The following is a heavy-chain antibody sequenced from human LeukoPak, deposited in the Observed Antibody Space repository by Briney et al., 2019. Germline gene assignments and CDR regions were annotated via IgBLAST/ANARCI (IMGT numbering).Heavy chain of an antibody. CDR1: GGSFSGYY. CDR2: INHSGST. J-gene: IGHJ4*02. D-gene: IGHD6-6*01. V-gene: IGHV4-34*01. CDR3: ARGLGSSSLGGY. Sequence: SETLSLTCAVYGGSFSGYYWSWIRQPPGKGLEWIGEINHSGSTNYNPSLKSQVTISVDTSKNQFSLKLSSVTAADTAVYYCARGLGSSSLGGYWGQGTLVTVSS.